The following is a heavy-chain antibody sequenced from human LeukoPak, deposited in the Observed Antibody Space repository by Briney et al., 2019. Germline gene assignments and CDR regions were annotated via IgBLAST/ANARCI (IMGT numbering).Heavy chain of an antibody. CDR2: IYYSGST. CDR1: GGSISSHY. D-gene: IGHD6-25*01. CDR3: ARDSGFIRFDY. Sequence: PSETLSLTCTVSGGSISSHYWSWIRQPPGKGLEWIGYIYYSGSTNYNPSLKSRVTISVDTSKNQFSLKLSSVTAADTAVYYCARDSGFIRFDYWGQGTPVTVSS. J-gene: IGHJ4*02. V-gene: IGHV4-59*11.